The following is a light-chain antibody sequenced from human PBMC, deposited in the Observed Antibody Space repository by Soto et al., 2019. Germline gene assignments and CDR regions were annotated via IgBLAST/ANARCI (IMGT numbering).Light chain of an antibody. J-gene: IGLJ3*02. CDR3: GSSVGGPIGV. Sequence: QSALTQPASVSGSPGQSITISCTGTNSDVGGYDCVSWYQHHPGKAPTLMIYEVSKRPSGVSDRCSGSKSGNTASLTISGLQAEDEADYYCGSSVGGPIGVFGGGTKLTVL. CDR1: NSDVGGYDC. CDR2: EVS. V-gene: IGLV2-23*02.